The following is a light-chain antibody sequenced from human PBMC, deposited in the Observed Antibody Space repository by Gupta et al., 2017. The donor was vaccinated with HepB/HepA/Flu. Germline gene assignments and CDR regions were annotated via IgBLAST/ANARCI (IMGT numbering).Light chain of an antibody. CDR3: QHGHSFPLT. V-gene: IGKV1-12*01. J-gene: IGKJ4*01. CDR1: QDISSG. CDR2: TAS. Sequence: DIQVNQSPSSVSASVGDRITINCWEIQDISSGLAWYQQKVGKASQLLIYTASTLQSGVPSRFSGSGSGTDFALTISGLQPEDFAAYFCQHGHSFPLTFGGGTKVDIK.